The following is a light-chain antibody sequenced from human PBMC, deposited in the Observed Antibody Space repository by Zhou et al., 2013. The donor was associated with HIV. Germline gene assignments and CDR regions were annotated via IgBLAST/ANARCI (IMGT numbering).Light chain of an antibody. CDR1: QNVGSY. CDR2: KAS. V-gene: IGKV1-5*03. CDR3: QQYNSYSGT. Sequence: DIQMTQSPSTLSASVGDRVTITCRASQNVGSYLAWYQQKRGEAPKLLIYKASTLQSGVPSRFSGSGYGTEFTLTINRLQPDDFATYYCQQYNSYSGTFGQGTKVEIK. J-gene: IGKJ1*01.